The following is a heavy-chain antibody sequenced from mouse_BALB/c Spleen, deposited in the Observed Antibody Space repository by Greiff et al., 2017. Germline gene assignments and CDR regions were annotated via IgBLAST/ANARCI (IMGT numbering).Heavy chain of an antibody. D-gene: IGHD3-2*01. CDR1: GFTFSSYA. J-gene: IGHJ3*01. Sequence: EVQLVESGGGLVKPGGSLKLSCAASGFTFSSYAMSWVRQSPEKRLEWVAEISSGGSYTYYPDTVTGRFTISRDNAKNTLYLEMSSLRSEDTAMYYCARDPDGSGYGRLAYWGQGTLVTVSA. CDR2: ISSGGSYT. V-gene: IGHV5-9-4*01. CDR3: ARDPDGSGYGRLAY.